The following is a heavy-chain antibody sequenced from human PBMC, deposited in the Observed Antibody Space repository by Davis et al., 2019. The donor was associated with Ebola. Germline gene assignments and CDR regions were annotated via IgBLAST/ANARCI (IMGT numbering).Heavy chain of an antibody. CDR3: ARVGMATTAFDY. J-gene: IGHJ4*02. D-gene: IGHD5-24*01. V-gene: IGHV4-59*01. CDR1: GGSISSYY. Sequence: PSETLSLTCTVSGGSISSYYWSWIRQPPGKGLEWIGYIYYSGSTNYNPSLKSRVTISVDTSKNQFSLKLSSVTAADMAVYYCARVGMATTAFDYWGQGTLVTVSS. CDR2: IYYSGST.